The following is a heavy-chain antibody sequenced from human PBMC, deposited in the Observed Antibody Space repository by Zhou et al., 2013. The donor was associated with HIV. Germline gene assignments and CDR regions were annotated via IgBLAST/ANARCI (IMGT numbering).Heavy chain of an antibody. CDR2: FDSENGDV. CDR3: ATDRDLDQHLENSLHV. Sequence: QVQLVQSGAEVKKPGASVKVSCKASEYTFNSLDINWVRQATGQGLEWMGRFDSENGDVVYAQTFQARITVTEDIPTDTAFMELRSLTADDTAVYYCATDRDLDQHLENSLHVWGQGTLISVSS. CDR1: EYTFNSLD. J-gene: IGHJ1*01. D-gene: IGHD1-1*01. V-gene: IGHV1-24*01.